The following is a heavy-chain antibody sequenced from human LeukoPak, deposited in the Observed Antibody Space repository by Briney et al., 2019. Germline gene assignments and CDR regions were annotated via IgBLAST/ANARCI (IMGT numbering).Heavy chain of an antibody. J-gene: IGHJ4*02. CDR1: GDSISTIGYS. CDR2: IFPTGST. D-gene: IGHD1-7*01. CDR3: ARMAGRTLDH. V-gene: IGHV4-30-2*01. Sequence: PSQTLSLTCAVSGDSISTIGYSWSWIRRPPGKGLEWIGYIFPTGSTSYSPSLKSRVTISLDRSKNLFSMTLNSVTAADTAVYYCARMAGRTLDHWGQGTLVTVSS.